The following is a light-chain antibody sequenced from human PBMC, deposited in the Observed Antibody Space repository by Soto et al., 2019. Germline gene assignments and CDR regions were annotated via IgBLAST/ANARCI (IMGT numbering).Light chain of an antibody. CDR1: QSVSSNY. J-gene: IGKJ2*01. Sequence: EIVLTQSPGTLSLSPGERATLSCRASQSVSSNYLIWYQQKPGQAPRLLIYGASSRATGIPERFSGSGSGTDFTLTISRLEPEDSAVYYCQQYGSSPYTFGQGTKLEIK. V-gene: IGKV3-20*01. CDR2: GAS. CDR3: QQYGSSPYT.